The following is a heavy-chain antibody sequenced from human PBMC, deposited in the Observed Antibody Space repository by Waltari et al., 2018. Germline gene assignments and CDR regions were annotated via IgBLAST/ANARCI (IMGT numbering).Heavy chain of an antibody. CDR2: INPKTGDT. J-gene: IGHJ4*02. Sequence: QVHLVQSGAEGKTTGTSVKVSCRASAYIFTDYFIHWVRQAPGQGLEWMGWINPKTGDTKFAQKFQGRVALTRDTAISAAYMSLSGLRSDDTALYYCATVQFYFDSSGPLDNWGQGTLVTASS. V-gene: IGHV1-2*02. CDR1: AYIFTDYF. D-gene: IGHD3-22*01. CDR3: ATVQFYFDSSGPLDN.